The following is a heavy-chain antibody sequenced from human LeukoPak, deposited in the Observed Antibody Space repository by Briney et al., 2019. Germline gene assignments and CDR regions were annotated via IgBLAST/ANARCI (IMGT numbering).Heavy chain of an antibody. J-gene: IGHJ3*02. CDR2: IYPGDANIDI. D-gene: IGHD5-24*01. CDR3: ARQRSRDGYNYDGFDI. V-gene: IGHV5-51*01. CDR1: GYDFSRHW. Sequence: GESLKISCTGSGYDFSRHWIGLVRQMAGRGLEWMGTIYPGDANIDIGYSPSFQGQVTISADKSISTAYLQWSSLRASDTAMYYCARQRSRDGYNYDGFDIWGQGTMVTVSS.